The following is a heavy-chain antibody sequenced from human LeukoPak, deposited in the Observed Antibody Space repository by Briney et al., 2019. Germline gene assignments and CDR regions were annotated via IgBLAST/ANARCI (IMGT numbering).Heavy chain of an antibody. J-gene: IGHJ3*02. V-gene: IGHV4-59*01. Sequence: SETLSLTCTVSGVSISNYFWSWIRQPPGKGLEWIGYIYYSGSTNYNPSLKSRVTISIDTSKNQFSLKLSSVTAADTAVYYCARDTPSFFDIWGQGTMVTVSS. CDR2: IYYSGST. CDR3: ARDTPSFFDI. CDR1: GVSISNYF.